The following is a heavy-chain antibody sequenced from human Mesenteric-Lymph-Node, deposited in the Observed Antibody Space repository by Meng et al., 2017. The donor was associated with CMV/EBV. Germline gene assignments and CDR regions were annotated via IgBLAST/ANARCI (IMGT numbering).Heavy chain of an antibody. Sequence: GESLKISCAASGFAFRDYYMRRVRQAPGKGLEWVSSISSSSSYIYYADSVKGRFTTSRDNAMNSLDLQMNSLRAEDTAVYYCARDSGRDATNYYGTDSWGQGTTVTVSS. CDR3: ARDSGRDATNYYGTDS. CDR2: ISSSSSYI. D-gene: IGHD1-26*01. CDR1: GFAFRDYY. V-gene: IGHV3-21*01. J-gene: IGHJ6*02.